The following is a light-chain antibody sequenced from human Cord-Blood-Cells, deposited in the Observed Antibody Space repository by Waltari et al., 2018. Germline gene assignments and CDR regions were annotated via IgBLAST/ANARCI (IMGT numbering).Light chain of an antibody. V-gene: IGLV2-23*01. J-gene: IGLJ2*01. CDR3: CSYAGSSNVV. CDR2: EGS. Sequence: QSALTQPASVSGSPGQSIPISCTGTSSDVGRYNLVSWSQQHPGKAPKLMIYEGSKRPSGVSNRFSGSKSGNTASLTISGLQAEDEADYYCCSYAGSSNVVFGGGTKLTVL. CDR1: SSDVGRYNL.